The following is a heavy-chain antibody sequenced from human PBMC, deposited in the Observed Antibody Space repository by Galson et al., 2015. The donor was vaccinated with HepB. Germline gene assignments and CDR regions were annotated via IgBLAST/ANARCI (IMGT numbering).Heavy chain of an antibody. CDR3: ATHNWNYALKAPTEFDP. CDR1: GFTFSSYA. D-gene: IGHD1-7*01. V-gene: IGHV3-23*01. J-gene: IGHJ5*02. CDR2: ISGSGGST. Sequence: SLRLSCAASGFTFSSYAMSWVRQAPGKGLEWVSAISGSGGSTYYADSVKGRFTISRDNSKNALYLQMNSLRAEDTAVYYCATHNWNYALKAPTEFDPWGQGTLVTVSS.